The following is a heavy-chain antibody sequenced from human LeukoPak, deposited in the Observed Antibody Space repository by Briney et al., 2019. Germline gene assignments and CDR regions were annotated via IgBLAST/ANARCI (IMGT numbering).Heavy chain of an antibody. J-gene: IGHJ3*02. Sequence: PSETLSLTCTVSGGSISSYYWSWIRQPAGKGLEWIGRIYTSGSTNYNPSLKSRVTMSVDTSKNQFSLKLSSVTAADTAVCYCARDSHYYGSGSTGHDAFDIWGQGTMVTVSS. CDR1: GGSISSYY. V-gene: IGHV4-4*07. CDR2: IYTSGST. CDR3: ARDSHYYGSGSTGHDAFDI. D-gene: IGHD3-10*01.